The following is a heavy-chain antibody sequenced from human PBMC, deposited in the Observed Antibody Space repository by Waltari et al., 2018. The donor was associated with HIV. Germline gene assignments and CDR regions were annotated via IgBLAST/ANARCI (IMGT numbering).Heavy chain of an antibody. CDR2: ISDGCEA. Sequence: EVQLLESGGGLVQPGGSLRLSCAASGFAFSSYAMSWVRQAPGTGHACGSAISDGCEAYDADSLKSRFTFSRDNSKNTLYLQMNSLREDATVVYYCARSQGLIVAVITNFDYWGQGTLVTVSS. CDR1: GFAFSSYA. V-gene: IGHV3-23*01. CDR3: ARSQGLIVAVITNFDY. D-gene: IGHD3-22*01. J-gene: IGHJ4*02.